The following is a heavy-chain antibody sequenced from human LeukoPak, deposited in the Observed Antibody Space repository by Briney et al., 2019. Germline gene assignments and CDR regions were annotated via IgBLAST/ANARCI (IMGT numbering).Heavy chain of an antibody. J-gene: IGHJ4*02. CDR3: ARGPMVRGVGYYFDY. CDR2: IWYDGSNK. CDR1: GFTFSSYG. D-gene: IGHD3-10*01. Sequence: GESLKISCAASGFTFSSYGMHWVRQAPGKGLEWVAVIWYDGSNKYYADSVKGRFTISRDNSKNTLYLQMNSLRAEDTAVYYCARGPMVRGVGYYFDYWGQGTLVTVSS. V-gene: IGHV3-33*01.